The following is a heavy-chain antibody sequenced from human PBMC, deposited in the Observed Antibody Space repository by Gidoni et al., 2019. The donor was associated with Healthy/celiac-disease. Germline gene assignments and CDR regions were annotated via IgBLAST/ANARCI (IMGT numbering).Heavy chain of an antibody. CDR3: TILRAWGATHEVAAFDI. D-gene: IGHD1-26*01. J-gene: IGHJ3*02. CDR2: IIPILGIA. Sequence: SSVKVSCKSSVCTFSSYAISWVRQAPGQGLEWMGRIIPILGIANYAQKFQGRVTMTADKSTSTAYMELSSLRSEDTAVYYCTILRAWGATHEVAAFDIWGQGTMVTVSS. V-gene: IGHV1-69*04. CDR1: VCTFSSYA.